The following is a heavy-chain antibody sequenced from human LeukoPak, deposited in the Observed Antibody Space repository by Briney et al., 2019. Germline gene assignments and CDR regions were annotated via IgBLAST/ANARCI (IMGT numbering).Heavy chain of an antibody. Sequence: GGSLRLSCTASGFTFSSYAMSWVRQAPGKGLEWVSAIIGSGDRTYYVDSVKGRFTISRDNSKNTLYLQMNSLRAEDTAVYYCAKHSLITTGRLDYWGREPWSPSPQ. D-gene: IGHD1-1*01. J-gene: IGHJ4*02. CDR2: IIGSGDRT. V-gene: IGHV3-23*01. CDR3: AKHSLITTGRLDY. CDR1: GFTFSSYA.